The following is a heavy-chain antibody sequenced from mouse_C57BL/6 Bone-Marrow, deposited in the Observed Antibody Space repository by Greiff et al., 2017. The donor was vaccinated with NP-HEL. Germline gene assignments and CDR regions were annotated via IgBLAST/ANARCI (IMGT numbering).Heavy chain of an antibody. Sequence: QVQLQQPGAELVKPGASVKLSCKASGYTFTSYWMHWVKQRPGRGLEWIGMINPNSGGTKYNEQFKSKATLTAANPSSTTYMQLSSLTSEDSEDYGCARWRNWDGGRTDLDYWGQGTTLTVSS. V-gene: IGHV1-72*01. J-gene: IGHJ2*01. D-gene: IGHD4-1*01. CDR1: GYTFTSYW. CDR2: INPNSGGT. CDR3: ARWRNWDGGRTDLDY.